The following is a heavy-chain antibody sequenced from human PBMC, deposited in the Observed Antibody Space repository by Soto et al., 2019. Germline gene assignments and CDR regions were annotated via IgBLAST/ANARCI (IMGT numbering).Heavy chain of an antibody. D-gene: IGHD6-13*01. Sequence: ASVKVSCKASGYTLTSYDINWVRQATGQGLEWMGWMNPNSGNTGYAQKFQGRVTMTRNTSISTAYMELSSLRSEDMAVYYCARGGGAAAGTPYYYYYYGMDVWGQGTTVTVSS. CDR2: MNPNSGNT. CDR3: ARGGGAAAGTPYYYYYYGMDV. V-gene: IGHV1-8*01. J-gene: IGHJ6*02. CDR1: GYTLTSYD.